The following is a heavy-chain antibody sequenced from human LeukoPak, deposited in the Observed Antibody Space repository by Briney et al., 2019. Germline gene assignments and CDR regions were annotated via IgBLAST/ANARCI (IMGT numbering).Heavy chain of an antibody. CDR2: IRSKLYGGTT. V-gene: IGHV3-49*04. Sequence: PGGSLRLSCTASGFTFGAYAMSWVRQAPGKGLGWVGFIRSKLYGGTTEYAASVKGRFTISRDNSKNTLYLQMNSLRAEDTAVYYRAKDLQVTPDYWGQGTLVTVSS. D-gene: IGHD2-21*02. J-gene: IGHJ4*02. CDR3: AKDLQVTPDY. CDR1: GFTFGAYA.